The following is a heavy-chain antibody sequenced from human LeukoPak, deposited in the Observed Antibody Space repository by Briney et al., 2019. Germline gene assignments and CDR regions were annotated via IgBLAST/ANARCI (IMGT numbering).Heavy chain of an antibody. CDR1: GFTVSSNY. J-gene: IGHJ6*02. Sequence: PGGSLRLSCAASGFTVSSNYMSWVRQAPGKGLEWVSVIYSGGSTYYADSVKGRFTISRDNSKNTLYLQMNSLRAEDTAVYYCARDLKRDGSYWGSPDYYYYGMDVRGQGTTVTVSS. CDR2: IYSGGST. CDR3: ARDLKRDGSYWGSPDYYYYGMDV. D-gene: IGHD1-26*01. V-gene: IGHV3-66*01.